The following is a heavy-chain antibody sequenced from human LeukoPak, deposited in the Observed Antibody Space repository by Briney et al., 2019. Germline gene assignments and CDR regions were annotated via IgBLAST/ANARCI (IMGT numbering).Heavy chain of an antibody. CDR2: INPNSGGT. D-gene: IGHD3-22*01. V-gene: IGHV1-2*02. Sequence: ASVNVSCKTSGYTFTDYYMHWVRPSPAQGLEWMGWINPNSGGTNYAQKFQGRVTMTRDTSISTAYMELSRLRSDDTAVYYCARGSYYYDSSGYPGYWGQGTLVTVSS. CDR1: GYTFTDYY. CDR3: ARGSYYYDSSGYPGY. J-gene: IGHJ4*02.